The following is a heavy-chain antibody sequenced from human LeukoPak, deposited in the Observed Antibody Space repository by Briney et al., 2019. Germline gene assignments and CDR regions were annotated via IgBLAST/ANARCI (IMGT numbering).Heavy chain of an antibody. D-gene: IGHD6-13*01. Sequence: ASVKVSCKASGYTFTSYGISWVRQAPGQVLEWMGWLSAYNGNTNYAQKLQGRVTMTTDTSTSTAYMELRSLRSDDTAVYYCAGGVRIAAAGPYRDSNWFDPWGQGTLVTVSS. CDR2: LSAYNGNT. CDR1: GYTFTSYG. CDR3: AGGVRIAAAGPYRDSNWFDP. J-gene: IGHJ5*02. V-gene: IGHV1-18*01.